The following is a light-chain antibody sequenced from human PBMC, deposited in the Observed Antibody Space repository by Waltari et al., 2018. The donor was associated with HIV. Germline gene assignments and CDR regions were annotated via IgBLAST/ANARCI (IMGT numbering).Light chain of an antibody. J-gene: IGLJ3*02. Sequence: QAEVTPEPSLTVSPGAPVTLTCVSSPCAVTSRHSPSWFQKKPGQAPRTLISGTVNNRPWTPARFSGSLLGGKAALTLSGAQPEDEADYYCLLSYGGTLWVFGGGTKLTVL. CDR1: PCAVTSRHS. V-gene: IGLV7-46*01. CDR2: GTV. CDR3: LLSYGGTLWV.